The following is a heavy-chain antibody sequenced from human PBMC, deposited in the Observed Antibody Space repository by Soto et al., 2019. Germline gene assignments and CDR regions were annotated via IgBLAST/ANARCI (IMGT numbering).Heavy chain of an antibody. D-gene: IGHD3-22*01. CDR3: ARDSFYDSSG. CDR1: GGSVSSGSYY. V-gene: IGHV4-61*01. J-gene: IGHJ4*02. Sequence: QVQLQESGPGLVKPSETLSLTCTVSGGSVSSGSYYWSWIRQPPGKGLEWIGYIYYSGSTNYNPPPKSRVTISVDTSKNQFSLKLSSVTAADTAVYYCARDSFYDSSGWGQGTLVTVSS. CDR2: IYYSGST.